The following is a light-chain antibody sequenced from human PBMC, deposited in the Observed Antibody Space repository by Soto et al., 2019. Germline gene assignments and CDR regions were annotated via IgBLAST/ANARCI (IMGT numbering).Light chain of an antibody. V-gene: IGKV1-5*03. J-gene: IGKJ1*01. Sequence: DLQMTQSPSTLSGSVGARVTITCRASQTISSWLAWYQQKPGKAPKLLIYKASTLKSGVPSRFIVIGSGTEFTLPLSSLQPDDFATYDCQQYHHYWTFGQGTKVDIK. CDR1: QTISSW. CDR2: KAS. CDR3: QQYHHYWT.